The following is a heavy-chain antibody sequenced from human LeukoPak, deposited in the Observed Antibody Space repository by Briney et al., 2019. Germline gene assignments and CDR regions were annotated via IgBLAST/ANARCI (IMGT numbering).Heavy chain of an antibody. CDR1: GDPINSYY. CDR3: ARTAYARFFDL. D-gene: IGHD2-21*01. CDR2: VYYSGST. J-gene: IGHJ2*01. V-gene: IGHV4-59*01. Sequence: PSETLSLTCTVSGDPINSYYWSWIRQPPGKGLEWIGHVYYSGSTNYNPSPKSRVTISIDTSKNQFSLKLSSVTAADTAVYYCARTAYARFFDLWGRGTLVTVSS.